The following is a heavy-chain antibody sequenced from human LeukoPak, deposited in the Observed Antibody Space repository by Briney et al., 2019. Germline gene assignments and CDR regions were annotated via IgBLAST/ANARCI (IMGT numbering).Heavy chain of an antibody. V-gene: IGHV7-4-1*02. CDR1: GYTFTSYA. CDR2: INTNAGNP. Sequence: ASVKVSCKASGYTFTSYAMNWVRQAPGQGLEWMGWINTNAGNPTYAQGFTGRFVFSLDTSVSTAYLQISSLKAEDTAVYYCARDAPLRSLPNGGLYYGMDVWGQGTTVTVSS. CDR3: ARDAPLRSLPNGGLYYGMDV. D-gene: IGHD3-3*01. J-gene: IGHJ6*02.